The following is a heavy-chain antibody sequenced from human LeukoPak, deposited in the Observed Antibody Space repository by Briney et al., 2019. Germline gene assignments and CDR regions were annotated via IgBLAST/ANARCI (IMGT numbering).Heavy chain of an antibody. CDR3: ARTPPWAYSSGWYPTNPHFDY. V-gene: IGHV4-38-2*02. Sequence: PSESLSLTCTVSGYSISSGYYWGWIRQPPGKGLEWIGSIYHSGSTYYNPSLKSRVTISVDTSKNQFSLKLSSVTAADTAVYYCARTPPWAYSSGWYPTNPHFDYWGQGTLVTVSS. J-gene: IGHJ4*02. CDR2: IYHSGST. D-gene: IGHD6-19*01. CDR1: GYSISSGYY.